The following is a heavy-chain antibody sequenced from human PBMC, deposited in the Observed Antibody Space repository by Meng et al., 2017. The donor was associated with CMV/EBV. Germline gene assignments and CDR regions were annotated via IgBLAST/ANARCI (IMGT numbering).Heavy chain of an antibody. CDR2: IYPNSGGT. V-gene: IGHV1-2*06. Sequence: QVQLVQPGAEVKSPGASVKVSCQTSGYRFSDHYMHWVRQAPGQGLEWMGRIYPNSGGTHYAQKFQDRVTMTRDTSISTVYMELSRLTSDDTAVYYCVRDHNWGPDYWGQGTLVTVSS. CDR3: VRDHNWGPDY. J-gene: IGHJ4*02. CDR1: GYRFSDHY. D-gene: IGHD1-1*01.